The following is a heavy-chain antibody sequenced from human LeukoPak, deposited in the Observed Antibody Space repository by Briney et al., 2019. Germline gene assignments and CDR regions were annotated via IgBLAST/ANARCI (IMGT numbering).Heavy chain of an antibody. V-gene: IGHV4-61*03. CDR3: ARGRVSSSTWYSTYYYFFYMDF. J-gene: IGHJ6*03. D-gene: IGHD4-11*01. CDR2: VDHTGST. CDR1: DGSISSGSYY. Sequence: PSETLSLTCTVSDGSISSGSYYWTWIRQPPGKGLEWIGYVDHTGSTKFNPSLNGRVSISRDTSNNFFSLRLRSVTAADTAVYFCARGRVSSSTWYSTYYYFFYMDFWGKGTTVTVSS.